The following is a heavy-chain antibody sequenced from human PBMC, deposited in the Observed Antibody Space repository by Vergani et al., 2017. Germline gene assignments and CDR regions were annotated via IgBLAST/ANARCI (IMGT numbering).Heavy chain of an antibody. J-gene: IGHJ4*02. Sequence: EVQLVESGGDFVQPGGSLRLSCEASGFTFIMHAMSWVRQAPGKGLEWVSTLSASDRRTHYADSVKGRFTISRDNSKNTLYLQMNSLRAEDTAVYYCAKDGDYGDYGVYWGQGTLVTVSS. CDR2: LSASDRRT. D-gene: IGHD4-17*01. CDR1: GFTFIMHA. V-gene: IGHV3-23*04. CDR3: AKDGDYGDYGVY.